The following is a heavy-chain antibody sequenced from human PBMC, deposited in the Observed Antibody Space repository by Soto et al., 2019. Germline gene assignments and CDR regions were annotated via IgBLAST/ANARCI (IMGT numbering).Heavy chain of an antibody. CDR3: CRHDANGGSCDY. CDR1: GLTFSASA. CDR2: IRNKADDYRT. J-gene: IGHJ4*02. D-gene: IGHD7-27*01. Sequence: EVQLVESGGGLVQPGGSLKLSCAVSGLTFSASAMHWVRQASGKGPEWVGRIRNKADDYRTVYAAPVQGRFTISRDDSRNMAYLQMDSLKSEDTAGYYCCRHDANGGSCDYGGQGTLVTVAS. V-gene: IGHV3-73*02.